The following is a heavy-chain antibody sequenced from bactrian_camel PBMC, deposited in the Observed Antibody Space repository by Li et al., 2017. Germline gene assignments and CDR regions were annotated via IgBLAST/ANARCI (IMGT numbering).Heavy chain of an antibody. J-gene: IGHJ4*01. Sequence: HVQLVESGGGSVQAGGSLRLSCVASGYTYSNYCMGWFRQFPGKPREGVAGLDSDGRTTYVDSVKGRFTISKDNAKSTVYLQMNSLKPEDTAMYYCAADSRLGPCGVVAGGTVGMDYWGQGTQVTVS. CDR3: AADSRLGPCGVVAGGTVGMDY. CDR1: GYTYSNYC. CDR2: LDSDGRT. D-gene: IGHD6*01. V-gene: IGHV3S53*01.